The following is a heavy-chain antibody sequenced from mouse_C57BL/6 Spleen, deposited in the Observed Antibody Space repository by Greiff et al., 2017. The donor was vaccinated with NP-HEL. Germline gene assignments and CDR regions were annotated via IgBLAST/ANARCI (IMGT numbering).Heavy chain of an antibody. CDR3: TRGLLPYFDY. V-gene: IGHV1-15*01. CDR1: GYTFTDYE. CDR2: IDPETGGT. D-gene: IGHD2-3*01. J-gene: IGHJ2*01. Sequence: QVQLQQSGAELVRPGASVTLSCKASGYTFTDYEMHWVKQTPVHGLEWIGAIDPETGGTAYNQKFKGKAILTADKSSSTAYMELRSLTSEDAAVDYCTRGLLPYFDYGGKGTTLAVAT.